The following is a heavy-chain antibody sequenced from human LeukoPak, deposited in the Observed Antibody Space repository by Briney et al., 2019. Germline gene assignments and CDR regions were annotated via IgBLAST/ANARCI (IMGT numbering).Heavy chain of an antibody. Sequence: SQTLSLTCTVSGGSISSGDYYWSWIRQPPGKGLEWIGYIYYSGSTYYNPSLKSRVTISVDPSKNRFSLKLSSVTAADTAVYYCAREGLGYCSSTSCYTYWGQGTLVTVSS. CDR2: IYYSGST. V-gene: IGHV4-30-4*08. J-gene: IGHJ4*02. D-gene: IGHD2-2*02. CDR1: GGSISSGDYY. CDR3: AREGLGYCSSTSCYTY.